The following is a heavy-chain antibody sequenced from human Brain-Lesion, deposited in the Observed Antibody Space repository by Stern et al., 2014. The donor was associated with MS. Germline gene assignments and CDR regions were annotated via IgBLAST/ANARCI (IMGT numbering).Heavy chain of an antibody. CDR3: ARGYGDAYYRGLDV. V-gene: IGHV3-21*01. Sequence: EDPLVASGGGLVKRGGSLGLSCAASGFSLRPYSVSWVRQAPGKGLDWVSSISSTTTYIYYVDSVKGRFTISRDNAKNSVFLQMNGLGADDTAVYYCARGYGDAYYRGLDVWGQGTTVTVSS. J-gene: IGHJ6*02. D-gene: IGHD4-17*01. CDR2: ISSTTTYI. CDR1: GFSLRPYS.